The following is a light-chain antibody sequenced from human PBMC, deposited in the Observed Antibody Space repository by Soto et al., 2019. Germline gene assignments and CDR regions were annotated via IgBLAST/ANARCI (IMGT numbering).Light chain of an antibody. Sequence: EIVLTQSPGTLSLSQGERATLSCRASQSVSSSYLAWYQQKPGQAPRLLIYGASSRATGIPDRFSGSGSGTDFTLTISRLEPEDFVIYYCQQYGSSPWTFGQGTKVDI. CDR3: QQYGSSPWT. CDR2: GAS. V-gene: IGKV3-20*01. CDR1: QSVSSSY. J-gene: IGKJ1*01.